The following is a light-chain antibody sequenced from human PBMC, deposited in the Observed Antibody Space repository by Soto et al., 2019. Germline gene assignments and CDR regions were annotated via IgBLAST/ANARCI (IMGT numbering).Light chain of an antibody. V-gene: IGKV4-1*01. CDR1: QSVLHSSHNENY. CDR3: QQYYSTPYT. J-gene: IGKJ2*01. CDR2: WAS. Sequence: DIVMTQSPDSLAVSLGERATINCKSSQSVLHSSHNENYLVWYQQKPGQPPKLLIYWASTRESGVPDRFSGSGSGPDFPLTISSLQAEDVAVYYCQQYYSTPYTFGQGTKLEIK.